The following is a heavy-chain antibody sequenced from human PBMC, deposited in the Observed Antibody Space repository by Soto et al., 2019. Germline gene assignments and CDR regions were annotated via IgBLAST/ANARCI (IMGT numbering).Heavy chain of an antibody. CDR3: VKDYGGDSGDYYGMDV. CDR1: GFSFSRYG. V-gene: IGHV3-30*18. Sequence: QEQLVESGGGVVQPGRSLRLSCAASGFSFSRYGMHWVRQAPGKGLEWVAVISYDGSNESYGDSVKGRFTISRDNSKNTLSLQMNNLSAEETAVYYCVKDYGGDSGDYYGMDVWGQGTTVTVSS. D-gene: IGHD2-21*02. CDR2: ISYDGSNE. J-gene: IGHJ6*02.